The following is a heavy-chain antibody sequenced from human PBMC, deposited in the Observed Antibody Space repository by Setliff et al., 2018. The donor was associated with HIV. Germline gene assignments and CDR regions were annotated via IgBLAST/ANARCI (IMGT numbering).Heavy chain of an antibody. CDR2: ISPYNDYT. J-gene: IGHJ1*01. D-gene: IGHD2-2*01. CDR3: ARGESTTWDLAEYFQH. Sequence: ASVKVSCKTSGYTFINYGITWVRQAPGQGLEWMGWISPYNDYTNYEQSLQGRVRMTTDTSTRTAYMDLRSLRSNDTAVYYCARGESTTWDLAEYFQHWGHGTLVTVSS. V-gene: IGHV1-18*04. CDR1: GYTFINYG.